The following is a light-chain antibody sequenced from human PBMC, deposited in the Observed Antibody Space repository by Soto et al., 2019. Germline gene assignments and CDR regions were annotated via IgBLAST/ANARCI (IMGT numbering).Light chain of an antibody. CDR2: EAS. CDR3: QQYNTYSHT. Sequence: DIQMTQSPSTLSASVGDRVTITCRASQSISTWLAWYQHKPGKAPKLLIYEASSLEGGVPSRFGGSGSGTEFTLTISSLQPDDFATYYCQQYNTYSHTFGQGTKVETK. CDR1: QSISTW. J-gene: IGKJ2*01. V-gene: IGKV1-5*03.